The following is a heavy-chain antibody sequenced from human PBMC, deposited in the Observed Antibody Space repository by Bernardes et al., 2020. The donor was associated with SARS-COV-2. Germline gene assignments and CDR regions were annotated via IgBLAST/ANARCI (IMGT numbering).Heavy chain of an antibody. CDR2: IKQDGSEK. D-gene: IGHD3-22*01. J-gene: IGHJ4*02. CDR3: ARDTIVAYDSSGYYFF. Sequence: GGSLRLSCAASGFTFSSYWMSWVRQAPGKGLEWVANIKQDGSEKYYVDSVKGRFTISRDNAKNSLYLQMNSLRAEDTAVYYCARDTIVAYDSSGYYFFWGQGTLVTVSS. CDR1: GFTFSSYW. V-gene: IGHV3-7*01.